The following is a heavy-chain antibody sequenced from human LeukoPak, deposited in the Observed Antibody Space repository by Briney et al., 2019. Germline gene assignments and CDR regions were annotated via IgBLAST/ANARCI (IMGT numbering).Heavy chain of an antibody. CDR1: GGSFSGYY. V-gene: IGHV4-34*01. D-gene: IGHD2-15*01. Sequence: ASVTLSRTCAVYGGSFSGYYWSWIRQPPGKGREWMGEINHSGSTNYNPSLKSRVTTSVTPSKHQFSLKLSSVTAADTAVYYCARGSKRDIVVVGAATPYFDYWGQGTLVTVSS. CDR2: INHSGST. CDR3: ARGSKRDIVVVGAATPYFDY. J-gene: IGHJ4*02.